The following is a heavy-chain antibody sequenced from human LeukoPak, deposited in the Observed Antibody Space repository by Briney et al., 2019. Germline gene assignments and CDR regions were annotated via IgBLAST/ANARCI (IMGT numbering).Heavy chain of an antibody. CDR1: GFTFSSYG. Sequence: GGSLRLSCAASGFTFSSYGMHWVRQAPGKGLEWVAVISYDGSNKYYADSVKGRFTISRDNSENTLYLQMNSLRAEDTAVYYCAKDMDGYYYYYGMDVWGQGTTVTVSS. CDR2: ISYDGSNK. CDR3: AKDMDGYYYYYGMDV. D-gene: IGHD2-2*03. V-gene: IGHV3-30*18. J-gene: IGHJ6*02.